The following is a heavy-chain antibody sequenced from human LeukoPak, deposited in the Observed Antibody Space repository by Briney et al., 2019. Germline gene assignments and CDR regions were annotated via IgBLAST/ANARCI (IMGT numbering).Heavy chain of an antibody. J-gene: IGHJ5*02. Sequence: PGGSLRLSCSASGFTFSTYWMSWVRQAPGKGLEWVANMRRDGNEIYYLDSVRGRFTISRDNSKNTLYLQMNSLRAEDTAVYYCARSGRIHWFDPWGQGTLVTVSS. CDR1: GFTFSTYW. CDR2: MRRDGNEI. CDR3: ARSGRIHWFDP. V-gene: IGHV3-7*01. D-gene: IGHD2-15*01.